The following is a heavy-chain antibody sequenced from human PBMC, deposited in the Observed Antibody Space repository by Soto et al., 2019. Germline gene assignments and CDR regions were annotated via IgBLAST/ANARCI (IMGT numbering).Heavy chain of an antibody. V-gene: IGHV3-23*01. J-gene: IGHJ4*02. CDR2: ISGSGDNT. CDR3: AKGYYSGYDVAYFDY. Sequence: EVQLLESGGGLVQPGGSLRLSCAASGFSFDDYAMTWVRQAAGKGLEWVSAISGSGDNTYYADSVKGRFTISRDNSKNPLYLQLKSLRAEDTALYYCAKGYYSGYDVAYFDYWGQGTLVTVSS. D-gene: IGHD5-12*01. CDR1: GFSFDDYA.